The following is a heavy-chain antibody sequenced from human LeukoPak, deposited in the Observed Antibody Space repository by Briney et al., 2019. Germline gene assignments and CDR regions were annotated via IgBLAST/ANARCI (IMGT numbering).Heavy chain of an antibody. CDR1: GDSFSSHY. V-gene: IGHV4-59*11. J-gene: IGHJ3*02. D-gene: IGHD4-17*01. CDR2: IPHTGRT. Sequence: PSETLSLTCAVSGDSFSSHYWTWIRQSPGTGLEWIGYIPHTGRTNYNPSLKSRVTISIDTSKKQCSLKLRSVTAADTAVYYCARDLVTVTKGFDIWGQGTMVSVSS. CDR3: ARDLVTVTKGFDI.